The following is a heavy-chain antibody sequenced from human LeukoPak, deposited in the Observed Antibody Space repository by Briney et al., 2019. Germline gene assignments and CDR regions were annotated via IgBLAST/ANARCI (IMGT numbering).Heavy chain of an antibody. CDR3: ARERAYCGADCYRYFDY. J-gene: IGHJ4*02. D-gene: IGHD2-21*02. V-gene: IGHV4-59*01. CDR2: VYYSGST. Sequence: SETVPLTCTVSGGSISSFYWSWTRQPPGKGLEWIGYVYYSGSTNYNPSLKSRVTISVDTSKKQFSLKLSSVTAADTAVYYCARERAYCGADCYRYFDYWGQGTLVTVSS. CDR1: GGSISSFY.